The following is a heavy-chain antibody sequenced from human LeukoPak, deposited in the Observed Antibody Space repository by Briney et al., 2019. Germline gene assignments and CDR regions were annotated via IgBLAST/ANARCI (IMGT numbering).Heavy chain of an antibody. CDR2: ICGSGGGT. CDR1: RFTSSSYA. V-gene: IGHV3-23*01. Sequence: GGSLRLSCAASRFTSSSYAMSWVREAPGEGLEWVSGICGSGGGTYYADSVKGRFTISRDTSKSTRYLHMRRLRAEDTAIYYCSKDRTTSGGAEGYWGQGTLVTVSA. J-gene: IGHJ4*02. CDR3: SKDRTTSGGAEGY. D-gene: IGHD3-10*01.